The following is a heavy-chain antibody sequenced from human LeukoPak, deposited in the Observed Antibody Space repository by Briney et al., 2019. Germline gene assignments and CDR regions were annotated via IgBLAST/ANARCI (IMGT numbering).Heavy chain of an antibody. D-gene: IGHD3-22*01. V-gene: IGHV4-39*02. CDR2: IHYSGST. CDR1: GGSISSSTYY. CDR3: ARLETTRGYPNYFDY. Sequence: PSETLSLTCTVSGGSISSSTYYWGWIRQPPGKGLEWIGSIHYSGSTYYNPSLKSRVTISVDTSKNHFSLKLSSVTAADTAVYYCARLETTRGYPNYFDYWGQGTLVTVSS. J-gene: IGHJ4*02.